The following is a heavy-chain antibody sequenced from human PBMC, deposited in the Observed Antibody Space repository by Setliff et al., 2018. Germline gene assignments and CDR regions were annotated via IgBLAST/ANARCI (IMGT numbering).Heavy chain of an antibody. CDR2: ISGSGGDT. Sequence: GGSLRLSCVASEFTFSRYFMTWVRQAPGKGLEWIASISGSGGDTDSADSMRGRFTISRDNSKNTMYLQMNSLRPEDTAIYYCATSTIITYYFDSWGQGTLVTVSS. CDR3: ATSTIITYYFDS. J-gene: IGHJ4*02. V-gene: IGHV3-23*01. CDR1: EFTFSRYF. D-gene: IGHD3-22*01.